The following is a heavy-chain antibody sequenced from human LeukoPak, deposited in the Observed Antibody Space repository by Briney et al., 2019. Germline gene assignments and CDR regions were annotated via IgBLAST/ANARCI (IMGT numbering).Heavy chain of an antibody. D-gene: IGHD3-3*01. CDR1: GFTFSSYG. J-gene: IGHJ4*02. Sequence: PGGSLRLSCAASGFTFSSYGMHWVRQAPGKGLEWVAVISYDGSNKYYAVSVKGRFTISRDNSKNTLYLQMNSLRAEDTAVYYCAKDPRWMAYYDFWSGSSPAWYFDYWGQGTLVTVSS. CDR2: ISYDGSNK. V-gene: IGHV3-30*18. CDR3: AKDPRWMAYYDFWSGSSPAWYFDY.